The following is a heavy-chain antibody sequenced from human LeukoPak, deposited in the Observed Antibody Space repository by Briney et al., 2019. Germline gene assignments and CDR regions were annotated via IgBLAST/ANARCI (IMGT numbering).Heavy chain of an antibody. J-gene: IGHJ4*02. Sequence: GGALRLSCTASGFTFSNYARSWVRQAPGKGVEWVSTITGSGGNSYDADGVKGRFTSPRDNCKSTVDLQMNRLRPEDPAVYYCAKAAATGSAYYFEYWGQGALVTVSS. CDR2: ITGSGGNS. CDR1: GFTFSNYA. V-gene: IGHV3-23*01. D-gene: IGHD6-13*01. CDR3: AKAAATGSAYYFEY.